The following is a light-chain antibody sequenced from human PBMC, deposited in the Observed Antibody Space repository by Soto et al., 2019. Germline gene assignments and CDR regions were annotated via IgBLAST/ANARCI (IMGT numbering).Light chain of an antibody. CDR3: SSYAGSNNYV. CDR1: SSDVGGYKY. J-gene: IGLJ1*01. V-gene: IGLV2-8*01. CDR2: AVN. Sequence: QSVLTQPPSASGSPGQSVTISCTGTSSDVGGYKYVSWYQQYPGKAPKLMIYAVNKRPSGVPDRFSGSKSGNTASLTVSGLQAEDEADYDCSSYAGSNNYVFGTGTKVTVL.